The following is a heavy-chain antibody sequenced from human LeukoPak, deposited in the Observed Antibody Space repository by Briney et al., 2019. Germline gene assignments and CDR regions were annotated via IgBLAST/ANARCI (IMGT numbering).Heavy chain of an antibody. J-gene: IGHJ4*02. CDR2: IYYSGST. CDR3: ARDVGDFWSGYPSDYFDY. CDR1: GGSISSYY. V-gene: IGHV4-59*12. D-gene: IGHD3-3*01. Sequence: SETLSLTCTVSGGSISSYYWSWIRQPPGKGLEWIGYIYYSGSTNYNPSLKSRVTMSVDTSKNQFSLKLSSVTAADTAVYYCARDVGDFWSGYPSDYFDYWGQGTLVTVSS.